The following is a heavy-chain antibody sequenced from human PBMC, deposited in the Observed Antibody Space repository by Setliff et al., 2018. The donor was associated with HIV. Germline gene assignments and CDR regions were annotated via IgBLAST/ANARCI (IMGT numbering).Heavy chain of an antibody. V-gene: IGHV4-39*01. CDR3: ARHVDIVVVVAAPSFDY. CDR2: VSYSGST. J-gene: IGHJ4*02. Sequence: PSETLSLTCTVSGGSISSSSSYWGWIRQPPGRGLEWIGSVSYSGSTYYNPSLKSRVTISVDTSKNQFSLRLSSVTAADTAVYYCARHVDIVVVVAAPSFDYWGQGTLVTVSS. CDR1: GGSISSSSSY. D-gene: IGHD2-15*01.